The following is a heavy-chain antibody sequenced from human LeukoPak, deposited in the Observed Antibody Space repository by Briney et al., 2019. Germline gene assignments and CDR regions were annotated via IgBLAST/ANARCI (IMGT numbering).Heavy chain of an antibody. CDR1: GGTFSSYA. V-gene: IGHV1-69*04. D-gene: IGHD2-15*01. Sequence: SVKVSCKASGGTFSSYAISWVRQAPGQGLEWMGRIIPILGIANYAQKFQGRVTITADKSTSTAYMELSSLRSEDTAVYYCARGSDHCSGGSCYLRFAFDIWGQGTMVTVSS. CDR2: IIPILGIA. CDR3: ARGSDHCSGGSCYLRFAFDI. J-gene: IGHJ3*02.